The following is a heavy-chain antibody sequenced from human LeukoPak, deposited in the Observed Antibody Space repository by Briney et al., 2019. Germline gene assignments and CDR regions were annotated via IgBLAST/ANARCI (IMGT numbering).Heavy chain of an antibody. CDR3: ARSGGSAYFWSGYPRSYFDY. CDR2: ISSSGSTI. D-gene: IGHD3-3*01. V-gene: IGHV3-48*04. Sequence: QPGRSLRLSCAASGFTFSSYGMNWVRQAPGKGLEWVSYISSSGSTIYYADSVKGRFTISRDNAKNSLYLQMNSLRAEDTAVYYCARSGGSAYFWSGYPRSYFDYWGQGTLVTVSS. CDR1: GFTFSSYG. J-gene: IGHJ4*02.